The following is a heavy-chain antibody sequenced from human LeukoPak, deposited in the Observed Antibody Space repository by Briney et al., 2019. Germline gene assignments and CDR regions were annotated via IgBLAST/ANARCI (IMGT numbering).Heavy chain of an antibody. Sequence: GESLKISCQGSGYNFPIYWIGWVRQMPGQGLEWMGIIYPDDSNTIYGPSFQGQVTISADKSINTAYLEWSSLKASDTAIYYCARQGAAGKYYYYYMDVWGKGTTVTASS. CDR1: GYNFPIYW. D-gene: IGHD6-13*01. V-gene: IGHV5-51*01. CDR3: ARQGAAGKYYYYYMDV. CDR2: IYPDDSNT. J-gene: IGHJ6*03.